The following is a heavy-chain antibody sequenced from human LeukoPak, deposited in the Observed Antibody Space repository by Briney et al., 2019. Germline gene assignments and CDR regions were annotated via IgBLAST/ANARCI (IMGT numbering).Heavy chain of an antibody. J-gene: IGHJ4*02. V-gene: IGHV3-7*01. CDR1: GFTFSSHW. CDR2: INPDGSEK. CDR3: ATKQWLAPPPDS. D-gene: IGHD6-19*01. Sequence: GGSLRLSCAASGFTFSSHWMSWVRQAPGKGLEWVASINPDGSEKYYVDSVKGRFTISRDNAQNSLYLQLNSLRAEDTAMYYCATKQWLAPPPDSWGQGTPVTVPS.